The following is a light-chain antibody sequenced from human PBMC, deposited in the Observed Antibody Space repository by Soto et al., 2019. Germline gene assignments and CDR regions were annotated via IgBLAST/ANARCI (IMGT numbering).Light chain of an antibody. J-gene: IGKJ2*01. V-gene: IGKV1-12*01. Sequence: DIQMTQSPSFVSASVGDRVTITCRASQGISRWLAWYQQRPGKAPELLIYGASSRATGIPDRFSGSGSGTDFTLTISRLEPEDFAVYYCQQYGSSLLYTFGQGTKLEIK. CDR1: QGISRW. CDR2: GAS. CDR3: QQYGSSLLYT.